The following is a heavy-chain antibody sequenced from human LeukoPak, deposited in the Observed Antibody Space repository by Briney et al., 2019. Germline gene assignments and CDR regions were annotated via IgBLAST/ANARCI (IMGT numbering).Heavy chain of an antibody. V-gene: IGHV3-48*01. CDR3: AKNRGAGSHYYYHMNV. Sequence: GGSLRLSCAASAFTFSSYSMNWVRQAPGKGLEWVAYISSSISIIYYADSVKGRFTISRDNAKNSLYLQLNSLRVEDTAVYYCAKNRGAGSHYYYHMNVWGKGTTVTVSS. CDR2: ISSSISII. J-gene: IGHJ6*03. CDR1: AFTFSSYS. D-gene: IGHD1-26*01.